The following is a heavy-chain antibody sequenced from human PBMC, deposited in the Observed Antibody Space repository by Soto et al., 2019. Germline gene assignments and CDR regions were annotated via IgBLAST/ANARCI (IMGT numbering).Heavy chain of an antibody. CDR3: ARHQSYYYDSSGPDGWFDP. CDR1: GFTFSSYG. V-gene: IGHV3-33*01. J-gene: IGHJ5*02. Sequence: QVQLVESGGGVVQPGRSLRLSCAASGFTFSSYGMHWVRQAPGKGLEWVAGIWYDGSNKYYADSVKGRFTISRDSSKNTLYLQMNSLRAEDTAVYYCARHQSYYYDSSGPDGWFDPWGQGTLVTVSS. CDR2: IWYDGSNK. D-gene: IGHD3-22*01.